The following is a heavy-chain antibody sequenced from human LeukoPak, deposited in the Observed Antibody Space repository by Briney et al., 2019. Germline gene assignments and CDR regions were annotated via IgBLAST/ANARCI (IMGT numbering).Heavy chain of an antibody. Sequence: GGSLRLSCAATGFTFSPYWMTWVRQAPGTWLELVANIKQDGSEKYYVDSVKGRFTISRDNAKNSPYLQMNSLRAEDTAVYYCARGSIAAPYYYYFMDVWGKGTTVTVSS. V-gene: IGHV3-7*01. CDR1: GFTFSPYW. J-gene: IGHJ6*03. D-gene: IGHD6-6*01. CDR3: ARGSIAAPYYYYFMDV. CDR2: IKQDGSEK.